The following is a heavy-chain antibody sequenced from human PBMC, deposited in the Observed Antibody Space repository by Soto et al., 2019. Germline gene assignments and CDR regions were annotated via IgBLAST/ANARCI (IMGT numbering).Heavy chain of an antibody. CDR3: ARGKVVYGDYVRWFDP. CDR1: GGSFSGYY. D-gene: IGHD4-17*01. Sequence: SETLSLTCAVYGGSFSGYYWSWIRQPPGKGLEWIGEINHSGSTNYNPSLKSRVTISVDTSKNRFSLNLSSVTAADTAVYYCARGKVVYGDYVRWFDPWGQGTLVTVSS. J-gene: IGHJ5*02. V-gene: IGHV4-34*01. CDR2: INHSGST.